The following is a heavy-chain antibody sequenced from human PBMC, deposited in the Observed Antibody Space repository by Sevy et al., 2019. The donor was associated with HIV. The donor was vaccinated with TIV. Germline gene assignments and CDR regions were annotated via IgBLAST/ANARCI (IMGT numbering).Heavy chain of an antibody. D-gene: IGHD2-15*01. CDR3: AKDYCIGNDCFLGWFDP. CDR1: GFTLSSVG. CDR2: IGHDGNKY. J-gene: IGHJ5*02. Sequence: GGSLRLSCAASGFTLSSVGIHWVRLTPGTGLEWLAFIGHDGNKYFYGASVKGRITTSRDNSKNTVSLQMISLRVEDKASYYCAKDYCIGNDCFLGWFDPRGQGTVVTVSS. V-gene: IGHV3-30*02.